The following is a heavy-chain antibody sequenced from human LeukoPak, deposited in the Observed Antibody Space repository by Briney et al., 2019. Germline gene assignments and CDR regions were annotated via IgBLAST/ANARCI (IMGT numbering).Heavy chain of an antibody. V-gene: IGHV3-23*01. J-gene: IGHJ4*02. CDR3: AKAGGWTNYFDY. CDR2: ISAGGGST. Sequence: GGSLRLSCAASGFTFSSYAMTWVRQAPGKGLEWVSAISAGGGSTYYADSVKGRFTISRDNSKNTLYLQLNRLRAEDTAVYYCAKAGGWTNYFDYWGQGTLVTVSS. D-gene: IGHD6-19*01. CDR1: GFTFSSYA.